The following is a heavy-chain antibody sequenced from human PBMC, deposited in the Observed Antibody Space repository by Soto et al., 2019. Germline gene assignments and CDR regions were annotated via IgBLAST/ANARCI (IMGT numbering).Heavy chain of an antibody. Sequence: QVQLVESGGGVVQPGRSLRLSCAASGSSFSSDGIHWVRQVPGKWLEWVAVISDDGTYKHYADSVKGRFTFSRDNSKNTVYLQMNSLRAEDTAVYYCAKDRRYYSSSWPFYWCQGTLVTVSS. CDR3: AKDRRYYSSSWPFY. CDR2: ISDDGTYK. V-gene: IGHV3-30*18. D-gene: IGHD6-13*01. J-gene: IGHJ4*02. CDR1: GSSFSSDG.